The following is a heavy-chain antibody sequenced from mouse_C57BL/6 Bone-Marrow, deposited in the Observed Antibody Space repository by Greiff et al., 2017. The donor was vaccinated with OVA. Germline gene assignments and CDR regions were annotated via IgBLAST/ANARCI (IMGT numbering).Heavy chain of an antibody. CDR3: AKGSV. J-gene: IGHJ1*03. CDR1: GYTFTSYD. CDR2: IYPRDGST. V-gene: IGHV1-85*01. Sequence: QVQLQQSGPELVKPGASVKLSCKASGYTFTSYDINWVKQRPGQGLEWIGWIYPRDGSTQYNEKFKGKATLTVDTSSSTAYMGLHSLTSEDSAVYVCAKGSVWGTGTTVTVSS.